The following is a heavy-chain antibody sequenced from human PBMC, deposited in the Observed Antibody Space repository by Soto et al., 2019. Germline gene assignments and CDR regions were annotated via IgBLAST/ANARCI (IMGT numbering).Heavy chain of an antibody. CDR2: IERDGNST. D-gene: IGHD1-26*01. V-gene: IGHV3-74*03. Sequence: EVQLVESGGGLVQPGGSLRLSCVASGFTFSSYWIHWVRQVPGKGLVLVSHIERDGNSTTYADSVKGRLTISRDNGKNTVYLQMNSLRADDTAVYYCVRDDVGVGIDYWGLGTLVTVSS. CDR3: VRDDVGVGIDY. CDR1: GFTFSSYW. J-gene: IGHJ4*02.